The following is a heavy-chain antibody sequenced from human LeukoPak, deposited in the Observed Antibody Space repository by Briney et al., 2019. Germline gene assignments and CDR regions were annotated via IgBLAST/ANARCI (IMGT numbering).Heavy chain of an antibody. V-gene: IGHV4-39*07. CDR2: IYCSGST. CDR3: ARVSNSHFDY. D-gene: IGHD4-23*01. J-gene: IGHJ4*02. CDR1: GGSISSSSYY. Sequence: SETLSLTCTVSGGSISSSSYYWGWIRQPPGKGLEWIGSIYCSGSTYYNPSLKSRVTISVDTSKNQFSLKLSSVTAADTAVYYCARVSNSHFDYWGQGTLVTVSS.